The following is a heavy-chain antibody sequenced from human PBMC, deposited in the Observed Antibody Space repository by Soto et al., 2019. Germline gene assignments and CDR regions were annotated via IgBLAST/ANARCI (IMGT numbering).Heavy chain of an antibody. D-gene: IGHD1-26*01. CDR1: GYTLTELS. V-gene: IGHV1-24*01. Sequence: QVHLVQSGAEVKKPGASVKVSCKVSGYTLTELSMHWVRQAPGEGLEWMGGFDPEDGETIYAQQFQGRVTMTEDTSTDTAYMELSSLRSEDTAVYYCAILRLMSGQYYYYYGMDVWGQGTTVTVSS. J-gene: IGHJ6*02. CDR2: FDPEDGET. CDR3: AILRLMSGQYYYYYGMDV.